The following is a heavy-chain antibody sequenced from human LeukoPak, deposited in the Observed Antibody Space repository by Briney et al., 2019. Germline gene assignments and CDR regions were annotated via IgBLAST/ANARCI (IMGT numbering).Heavy chain of an antibody. CDR3: ARSCISTSCCGGIGVWVFDY. D-gene: IGHD2-2*01. J-gene: IGHJ4*02. V-gene: IGHV4-31*03. CDR2: IYYSGST. Sequence: SQTLSLTCTVSGGSISSGGYYWSWIRQHPGKGLEWIGYIYYSGSTYYNPSLKSRVTISVDTSKNQFSLKLSSVTAADTAVYYCARSCISTSCCGGIGVWVFDYWGQGTLVTVSS. CDR1: GGSISSGGYY.